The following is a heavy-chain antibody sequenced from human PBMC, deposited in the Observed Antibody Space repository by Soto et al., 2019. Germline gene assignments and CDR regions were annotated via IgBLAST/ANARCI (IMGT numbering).Heavy chain of an antibody. D-gene: IGHD5-12*01. CDR1: GFTFSSYW. V-gene: IGHV3-7*05. Sequence: EVQLVESGGGLVQPGGSLRLSCAASGFTFSSYWMSWVRQAPGKGLEWVANIKQDGSEKYFVASVTGRFTISRDNAKHSLYLQMNSLRSEDTAVYYCARGGIIVAYYYGMDVWGQGTTVTVSS. CDR2: IKQDGSEK. J-gene: IGHJ6*02. CDR3: ARGGIIVAYYYGMDV.